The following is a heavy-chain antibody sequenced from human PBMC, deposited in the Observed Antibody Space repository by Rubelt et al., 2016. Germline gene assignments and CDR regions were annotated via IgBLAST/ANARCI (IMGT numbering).Heavy chain of an antibody. CDR3: ARALGWSGPHTIWFDP. J-gene: IGHJ5*02. CDR2: IYSGGST. Sequence: GKGLEWVSVIYSGGSTYYADSVKGRFTISRDNSKNTLYLQMNSLRAEDTAVYYCARALGWSGPHTIWFDPWGQGTLVTVSS. D-gene: IGHD3-3*01. V-gene: IGHV3-53*01.